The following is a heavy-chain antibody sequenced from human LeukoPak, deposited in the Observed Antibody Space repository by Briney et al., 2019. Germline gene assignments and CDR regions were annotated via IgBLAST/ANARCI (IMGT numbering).Heavy chain of an antibody. J-gene: IGHJ4*02. CDR1: GGSISSYY. Sequence: SETLSLTCTVSGGSISSYYWSWIRQPPGKGLEWIGDIYYSGSTNYNPSLKSRVTISVDTSKNQFSLKLSSVTAADTAVYYCARHGGWHYFDYWGQGTLVTVSS. D-gene: IGHD6-19*01. CDR2: IYYSGST. CDR3: ARHGGWHYFDY. V-gene: IGHV4-59*08.